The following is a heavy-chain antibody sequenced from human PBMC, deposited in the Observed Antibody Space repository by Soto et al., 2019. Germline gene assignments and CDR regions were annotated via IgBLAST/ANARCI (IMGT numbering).Heavy chain of an antibody. CDR2: IFSNDEK. V-gene: IGHV2-26*01. D-gene: IGHD3-16*02. Sequence: QVTLKESGPVLVKPTETLTLTCTVSGFSLSNTRMGVNWIRQPPGKALEWLAYIFSNDEKSYNTSLKSRLTITKDTAKSQMVLTMTNVDPVDTATYYCARIPLASSYHYNWYFDLWGRGTLVTVSS. J-gene: IGHJ2*01. CDR3: ARIPLASSYHYNWYFDL. CDR1: GFSLSNTRMG.